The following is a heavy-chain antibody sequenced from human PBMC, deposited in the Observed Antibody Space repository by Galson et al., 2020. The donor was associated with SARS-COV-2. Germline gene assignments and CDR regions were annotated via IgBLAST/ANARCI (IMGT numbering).Heavy chain of an antibody. CDR3: ARVGNIVVAPP. J-gene: IGHJ3*01. D-gene: IGHD2-2*01. V-gene: IGHV4-34*01. Sequence: SETLSLTCAVYGGSFSGYYWSWIRQPPGKGLEWIGEINHSGSTNYNPSLKSRVTISVDTSKNQFSLKLSSVTAADTAVYYCARVGNIVVAPPWGQGTMVTVSS. CDR2: INHSGST. CDR1: GGSFSGYY.